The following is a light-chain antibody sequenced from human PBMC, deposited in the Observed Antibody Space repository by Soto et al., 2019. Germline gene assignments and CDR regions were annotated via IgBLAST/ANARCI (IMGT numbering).Light chain of an antibody. CDR2: GAS. V-gene: IGKV3-20*01. Sequence: EIGLTQSPGTLSLSPGERATLSCRASQSVSSSYLAWYQQKPGQAPRLLIYGASIRASGIPAWFSGSGSGTAYSLTISRLETEGFAVDYCPQYDKSPQYTIGNGNKLDIK. CDR1: QSVSSSY. CDR3: PQYDKSPQYT. J-gene: IGKJ2*01.